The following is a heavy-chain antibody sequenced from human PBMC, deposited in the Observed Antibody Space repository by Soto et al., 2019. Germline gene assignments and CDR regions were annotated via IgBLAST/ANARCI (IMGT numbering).Heavy chain of an antibody. CDR1: GFTFSTYA. V-gene: IGHV3-23*01. CDR3: AKAENIAARLKSGY. CDR2: ISGSGDST. D-gene: IGHD6-6*01. J-gene: IGHJ4*02. Sequence: GGSLRLSCAASGFTFSTYAMSWVRQAPGKGLEWVSGISGSGDSTYYADSVKGRFTISRDNSKNTLYLQMNSLRAEDTAVYYCAKAENIAARLKSGYWGQETLVTVSS.